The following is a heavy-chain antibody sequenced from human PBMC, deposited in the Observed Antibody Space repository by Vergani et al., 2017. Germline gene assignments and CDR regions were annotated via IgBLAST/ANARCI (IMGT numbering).Heavy chain of an antibody. J-gene: IGHJ4*02. V-gene: IGHV3-53*04. CDR2: IYSGGST. CDR3: ARGEYDILTGYFKGFDY. Sequence: EVQLVESGGGLVQPGGSLRLSCAASGFTFSSYWMSWVRQAPGKGLEWVSVIYSGGSTYYADSVKGRFTISRHNSKNTLYLQMNSLRAEDTAVYYCARGEYDILTGYFKGFDYWGQGTLVTVSS. D-gene: IGHD3-9*01. CDR1: GFTFSSYW.